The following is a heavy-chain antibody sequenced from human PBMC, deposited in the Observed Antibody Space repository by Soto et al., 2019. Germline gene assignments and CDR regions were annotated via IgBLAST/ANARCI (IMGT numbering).Heavy chain of an antibody. CDR1: GFTFSSYA. V-gene: IGHV3-30-3*01. D-gene: IGHD5-18*01. Sequence: GGSLRLSCAASGFTFSSYAMHWVRQAPGKGLEWVAVISYDGSNKYYADSVKGRFTISRDNSKNTLYLQMNSLRAEDTAVYYCAREDVLSGYSYHFYHYGMDVWGQGTTVTVSS. CDR3: AREDVLSGYSYHFYHYGMDV. J-gene: IGHJ6*02. CDR2: ISYDGSNK.